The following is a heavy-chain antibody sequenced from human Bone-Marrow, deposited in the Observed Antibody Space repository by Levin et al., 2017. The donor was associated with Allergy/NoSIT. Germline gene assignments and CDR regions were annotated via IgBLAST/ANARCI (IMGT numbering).Heavy chain of an antibody. D-gene: IGHD3-3*01. CDR1: GYTFTSYD. CDR2: MNPNSGNT. J-gene: IGHJ4*02. V-gene: IGHV1-8*01. Sequence: GESLKISCKASGYTFTSYDINWVRQATGQGLEWMGWMNPNSGNTGYAQKFQGRVTMTRNTSISTAYMELSSLRSEDTAVYYCARTGIFLEWLLFDYWGQGTLVTVSS. CDR3: ARTGIFLEWLLFDY.